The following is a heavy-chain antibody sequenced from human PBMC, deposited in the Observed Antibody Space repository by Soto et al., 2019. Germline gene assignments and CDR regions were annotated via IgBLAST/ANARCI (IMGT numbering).Heavy chain of an antibody. CDR3: ARLGDDYVGVYFDY. CDR1: GGSISSSSYY. V-gene: IGHV4-39*01. J-gene: IGHJ4*02. D-gene: IGHD4-17*01. CDR2: FYYSGST. Sequence: QLQLQESGPGLVKPSETLSLTCTVSGGSISSSSYYWGWIRQPPGKGLEWIGGFYYSGSTYYNPSRNSRVTIAVDTSKSQVSLRLSSVTAADTAVYYCARLGDDYVGVYFDYWGQGTLVTVSS.